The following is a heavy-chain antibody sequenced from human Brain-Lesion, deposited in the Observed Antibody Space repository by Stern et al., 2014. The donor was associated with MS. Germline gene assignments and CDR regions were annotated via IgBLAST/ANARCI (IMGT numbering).Heavy chain of an antibody. Sequence: QVQLQESGPGLVKPSQTLSLSCTVSGGSISSGGYYWSWIRQPAGKGLEWIGRIFNSGSTSYNPSLKSRVTISIATSKTQFSLRLTPMAAADTAVYYCARGRVVPGFQYYATDVWGQGTTVIVSS. CDR3: ARGRVVPGFQYYATDV. D-gene: IGHD2-2*01. CDR1: GGSISSGGYY. V-gene: IGHV4-61*02. CDR2: IFNSGST. J-gene: IGHJ6*02.